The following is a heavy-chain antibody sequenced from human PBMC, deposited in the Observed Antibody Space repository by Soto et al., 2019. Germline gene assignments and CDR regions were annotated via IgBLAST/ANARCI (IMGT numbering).Heavy chain of an antibody. Sequence: PGGSLSLSCTASGFTFSSHAMSWVRQAPGKGLEWVSGISGSAYSTYYADSVEGRFTISRDNSKSTLYLQINSLRADDTAVYYCAKDPHSWGQGTQVTVS. CDR2: ISGSAYST. CDR1: GFTFSSHA. V-gene: IGHV3-23*01. J-gene: IGHJ4*02. CDR3: AKDPHS.